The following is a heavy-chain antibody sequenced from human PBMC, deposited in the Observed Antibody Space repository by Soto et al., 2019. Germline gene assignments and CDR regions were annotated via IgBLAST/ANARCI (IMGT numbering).Heavy chain of an antibody. D-gene: IGHD7-27*01. Sequence: QVQLVQSGAEVKKPGSSVKVSCEASGGTFSGHAISWVRQAPGQGPEWMGGLIPLFGTTQHAQNFQDRLKITADKSTSTAYMTLPSLRFEDTALYYCARGPNWGYRFDSWGQGTLVTVSS. V-gene: IGHV1-69*06. CDR2: LIPLFGTT. CDR3: ARGPNWGYRFDS. J-gene: IGHJ4*02. CDR1: GGTFSGHA.